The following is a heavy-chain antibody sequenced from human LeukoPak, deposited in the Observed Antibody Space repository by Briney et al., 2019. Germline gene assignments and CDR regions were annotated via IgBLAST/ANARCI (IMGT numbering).Heavy chain of an antibody. CDR2: IPNDGGDE. Sequence: QPGGSLRLSCAASGFTFSSYAMSWVRQAPGKGLEWVTFIPNDGGDENYADSVRGRFTISRDNSKNTLYLQMNSLRTEDTAIYYCAQDLGHSTGWKTPRRFDYWGQGTPVTVSS. CDR1: GFTFSSYA. J-gene: IGHJ4*01. V-gene: IGHV3-30*02. D-gene: IGHD2-8*02. CDR3: AQDLGHSTGWKTPRRFDY.